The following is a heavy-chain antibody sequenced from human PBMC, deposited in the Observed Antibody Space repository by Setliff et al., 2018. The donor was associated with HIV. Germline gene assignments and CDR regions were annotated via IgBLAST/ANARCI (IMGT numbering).Heavy chain of an antibody. CDR3: ARGGPGSSFGYDWSDP. Sequence: GASVKVSCKASGYTFTSYYVHFVRQAPGQGPEWMGIINPNGGSTNYAQKFEGRVAMTADTSTNNVHMYLSSLRSEDTAIYYCARGGPGSSFGYDWSDPWGQGTPVTVSS. D-gene: IGHD5-18*01. J-gene: IGHJ5*02. CDR2: INPNGGST. V-gene: IGHV1-46*01. CDR1: GYTFTSYY.